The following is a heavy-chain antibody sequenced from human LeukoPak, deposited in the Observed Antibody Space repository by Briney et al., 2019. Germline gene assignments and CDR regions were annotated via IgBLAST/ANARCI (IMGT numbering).Heavy chain of an antibody. V-gene: IGHV4-59*01. CDR1: GGSISSYY. D-gene: IGHD1-14*01. J-gene: IGHJ5*02. CDR2: IYYSGST. Sequence: SETLSLTCTVSGGSISSYYWSWIRQPPGRGLEWIGYIYYSGSTNYNPSLKSRVTISVDTSKNQFSLKLSSVTAADTAVYYCARSGYNKNWFDPWGQGTLVTVSS. CDR3: ARSGYNKNWFDP.